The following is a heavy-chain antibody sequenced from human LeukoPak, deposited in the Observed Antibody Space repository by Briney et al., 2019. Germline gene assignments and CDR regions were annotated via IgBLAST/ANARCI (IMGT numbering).Heavy chain of an antibody. V-gene: IGHV4-39*07. CDR2: INHSGST. CDR3: ARDHGVAGSEYFDY. D-gene: IGHD6-19*01. Sequence: PSETLSLTCTVSGGSISSSPYYWGWIRQPPGKGLEWIGEINHSGSTNYNPSLKSRVTISVDTSKNQFSLKLSSVTAADTAVYYCARDHGVAGSEYFDYWGQGTLVTVSS. J-gene: IGHJ4*02. CDR1: GGSISSSPYY.